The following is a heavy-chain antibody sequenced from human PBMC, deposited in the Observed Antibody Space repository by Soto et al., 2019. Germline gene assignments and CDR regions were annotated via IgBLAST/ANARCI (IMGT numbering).Heavy chain of an antibody. CDR1: GFTFGDYA. J-gene: IGHJ6*02. D-gene: IGHD4-17*01. CDR2: IRSKAYGGTT. CDR3: TRDHDYGDDYYYGRDV. Sequence: PGGSLRLSCTASGFTFGDYAMSWFRQAPGKGLEWVGFIRSKAYGGTTEYAASVKGRFTISRDDSKSIAYLQMNSLKTEDTAVYYCTRDHDYGDDYYYGRDVWGQGTTVTVS. V-gene: IGHV3-49*03.